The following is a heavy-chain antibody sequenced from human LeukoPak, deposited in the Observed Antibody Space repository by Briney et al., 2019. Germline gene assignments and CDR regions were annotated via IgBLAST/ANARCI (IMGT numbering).Heavy chain of an antibody. CDR2: IYTSGST. CDR3: ARGHYMDV. J-gene: IGHJ6*03. Sequence: SQTLSLTCTVSGGSISSGSYYWSWIRQPAGKGLEWIGRIYTSGSTNYNPSLKSRVTISVDTSKNQFSLKLSSVTAADTAVYYCARGHYMDVWGKGTTVTVSS. CDR1: GGSISSGSYY. V-gene: IGHV4-61*02.